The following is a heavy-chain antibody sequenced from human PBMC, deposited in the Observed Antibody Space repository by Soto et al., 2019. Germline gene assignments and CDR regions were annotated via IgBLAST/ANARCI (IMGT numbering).Heavy chain of an antibody. CDR1: GFSFSSYD. CDR3: ARGLSLLRRGGGSSNYV. V-gene: IGHV3-13*01. CDR2: IGTAGDT. D-gene: IGHD2-15*01. Sequence: PGGPLRVSCAASGFSFSSYDIHWVRQATGKGLEWVSAIGTAGDTYYPGSVKGRFTISRENAKNSLYLQMNSLRAGDTAVYYCARGLSLLRRGGGSSNYVWGKGTTVTVSP. J-gene: IGHJ6*04.